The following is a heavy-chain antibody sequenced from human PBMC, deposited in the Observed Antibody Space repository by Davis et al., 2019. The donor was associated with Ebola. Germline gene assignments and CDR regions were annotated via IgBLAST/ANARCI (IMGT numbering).Heavy chain of an antibody. Sequence: PGGSLRLSCAASGFTVSKNYMTWVRQAPGKGLEWVSVLYSGGSTYYADSVKGRFTISRDNSNNRLYLQMNSLRAEDTAVYYCAKNSGGDYQVYWGQGTLVTVSS. J-gene: IGHJ4*02. D-gene: IGHD4-17*01. V-gene: IGHV3-66*01. CDR3: AKNSGGDYQVY. CDR1: GFTVSKNY. CDR2: LYSGGST.